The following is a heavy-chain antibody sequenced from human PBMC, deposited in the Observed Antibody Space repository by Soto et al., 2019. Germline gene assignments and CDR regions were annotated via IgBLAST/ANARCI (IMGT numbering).Heavy chain of an antibody. CDR3: ARHGFYGDYSSNYFDP. CDR2: IYPSDSTT. CDR1: GYSFTNYW. D-gene: IGHD4-17*01. V-gene: IGHV5-51*01. J-gene: IGHJ5*02. Sequence: GESLKISCKGSGYSFTNYWSAWVRQMPGKGLEYMGIIYPSDSTTRYSPSSQGQVTISADKSISTAYLQWNSLKASDTAMYYCARHGFYGDYSSNYFDPWGQGTLVTVSS.